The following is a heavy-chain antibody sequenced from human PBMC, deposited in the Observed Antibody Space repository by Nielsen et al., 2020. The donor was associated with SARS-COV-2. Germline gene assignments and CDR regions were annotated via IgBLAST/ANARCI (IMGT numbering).Heavy chain of an antibody. V-gene: IGHV4-34*01. J-gene: IGHJ5*02. Sequence: PGKGLEWIGEINHSGSTNYNPSLKSRVTISVDTSKNQFSLKLSSVTAADTAVYYCARIFLITMVRGVITRGNWFDPWGQGTLVTVSS. CDR2: INHSGST. D-gene: IGHD3-10*01. CDR3: ARIFLITMVRGVITRGNWFDP.